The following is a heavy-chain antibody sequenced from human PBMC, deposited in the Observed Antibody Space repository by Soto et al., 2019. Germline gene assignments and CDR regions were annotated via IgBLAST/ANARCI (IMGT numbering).Heavy chain of an antibody. CDR2: IYPGDSGT. CDR3: ASSDFWSGYYTTSAFDI. V-gene: IGHV5-51*01. Sequence: GESLKISCKGSGYSFTSYWIGWVRQMPGKGLEWMGIIYPGDSGTRYSPSFQGQVTISADKSISTAYLQWSSLKASDTAMYYCASSDFWSGYYTTSAFDIWGQGTMVTVSS. J-gene: IGHJ3*02. CDR1: GYSFTSYW. D-gene: IGHD3-3*01.